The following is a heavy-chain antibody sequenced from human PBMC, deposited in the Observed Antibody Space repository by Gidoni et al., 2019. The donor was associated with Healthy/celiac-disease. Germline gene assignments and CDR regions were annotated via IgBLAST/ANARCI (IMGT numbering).Heavy chain of an antibody. CDR2: IYTSGST. CDR1: GGSISSGSYY. CDR3: ARVGRGGGMDV. D-gene: IGHD3-10*01. Sequence: HLQESGPGLVKPSQPLSLTCTVSGGSISSGSYYWSWIRQPAGKGLEWIGRIYTSGSTNYNPSLKSRVTISVDTSKNQFSLKLSSVTAADTAVYYCARVGRGGGMDVWGKGTTVTVSS. J-gene: IGHJ6*04. V-gene: IGHV4-61*02.